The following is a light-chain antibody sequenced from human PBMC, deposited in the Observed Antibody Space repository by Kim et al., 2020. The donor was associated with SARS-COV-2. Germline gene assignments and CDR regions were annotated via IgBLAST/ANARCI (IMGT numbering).Light chain of an antibody. CDR2: RNN. Sequence: GQRVTISCTGSSTNIGSNYVYWYQQLPGTAPKLLIYRNNQRPSGVPDRFSGSKSGTSASLAISGLRSEDEADYYCAAWDDSLSGWVFGGGTKLTVL. CDR1: STNIGSNY. V-gene: IGLV1-47*01. J-gene: IGLJ3*02. CDR3: AAWDDSLSGWV.